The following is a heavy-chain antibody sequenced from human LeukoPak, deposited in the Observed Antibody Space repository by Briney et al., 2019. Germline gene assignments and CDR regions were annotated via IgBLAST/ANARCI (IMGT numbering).Heavy chain of an antibody. Sequence: SETLSLTCTASGGSISSYYWSWIRQPAGKGLEWIGRIYTSGSTNYNPSLKSRVTISVDTSKNQFSLKLSSVTAADTAVHYCARALPYDSSGYYRTGFDPWGQGTLVTVSS. CDR2: IYTSGST. D-gene: IGHD3-22*01. CDR3: ARALPYDSSGYYRTGFDP. CDR1: GGSISSYY. J-gene: IGHJ5*02. V-gene: IGHV4-4*07.